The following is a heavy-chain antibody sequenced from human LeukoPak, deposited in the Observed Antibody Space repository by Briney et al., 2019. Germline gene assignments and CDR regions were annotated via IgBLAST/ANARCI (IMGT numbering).Heavy chain of an antibody. D-gene: IGHD3-22*01. J-gene: IGHJ4*02. CDR3: ARFYDSSGYLHFDY. CDR2: IYYSGST. V-gene: IGHV4-59*01. Sequence: SSETLSLTCTVSGGSISSYYWSWIRQPPGKGLEWIGYIYYSGSTNYNPSLKSRVTISVDTSKNQFSLKLSSVTAADTAVYCCARFYDSSGYLHFDYGGQRTLVTVSS. CDR1: GGSISSYY.